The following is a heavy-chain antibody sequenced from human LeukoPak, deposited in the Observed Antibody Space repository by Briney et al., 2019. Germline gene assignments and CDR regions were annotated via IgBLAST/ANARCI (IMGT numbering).Heavy chain of an antibody. CDR3: ARDGSSSWMGYFQH. J-gene: IGHJ1*01. V-gene: IGHV1-69*04. CDR2: IIPILGIA. CDR1: GGTFSSYA. D-gene: IGHD6-13*01. Sequence: ASVKVSCKASGGTFSSYAISWVRQAPGQGLEWMGRIIPILGIANYAQKFQGRVTITAGKSTSTAYMELSSLRSEDTAVYYRARDGSSSWMGYFQHWGQGTLVTVSS.